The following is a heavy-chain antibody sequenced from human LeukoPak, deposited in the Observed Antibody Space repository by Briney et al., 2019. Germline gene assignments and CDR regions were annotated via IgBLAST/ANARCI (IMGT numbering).Heavy chain of an antibody. J-gene: IGHJ4*02. V-gene: IGHV3-48*01. CDR1: GFTFTNYG. Sequence: PGGSLRLSCATSGFTFTNYGINWIRQAPGKGPEWVSYISNSAILYADAVKGRFTISRDNARNSLFLQMNSLRAEDTAVYYCASTPSGVGANYWGQGTLVTVSS. CDR3: ASTPSGVGANY. CDR2: ISNSAI. D-gene: IGHD1-26*01.